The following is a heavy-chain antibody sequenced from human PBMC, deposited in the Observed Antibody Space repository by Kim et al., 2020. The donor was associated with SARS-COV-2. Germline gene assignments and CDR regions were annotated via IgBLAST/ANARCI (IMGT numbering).Heavy chain of an antibody. Sequence: GGSLRLSCSASGFDFNPYFMAWVRQAPGKGLEWVAYTTGNGGSRYYADSVRGRFTISRDNSRNTLFLQLTSLRVDDTAVYFCAKGERYFEHWGQGTVVTVSS. V-gene: IGHV3-23*01. CDR3: AKGERYFEH. CDR2: TTGNGGSR. CDR1: GFDFNPYF. D-gene: IGHD1-1*01. J-gene: IGHJ4*02.